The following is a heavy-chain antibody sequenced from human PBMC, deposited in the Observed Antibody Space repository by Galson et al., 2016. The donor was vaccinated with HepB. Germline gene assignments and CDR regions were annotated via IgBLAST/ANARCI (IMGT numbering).Heavy chain of an antibody. V-gene: IGHV3-53*01. CDR3: ARRPGN. Sequence: SLRLSCAASGFSVNSHYMSWVRQAPGKGLEWVSHIYRNGDTNYADSVKGRFTIFKDKTKHTLYLQMNSLRAEDTAVYYCARRPGNWGQGTMVTVSS. J-gene: IGHJ3*01. CDR2: IYRNGDT. D-gene: IGHD1-14*01. CDR1: GFSVNSHY.